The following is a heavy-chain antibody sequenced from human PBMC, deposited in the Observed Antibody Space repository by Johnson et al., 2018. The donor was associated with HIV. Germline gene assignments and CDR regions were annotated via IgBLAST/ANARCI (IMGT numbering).Heavy chain of an antibody. CDR1: GFTFTTYG. CDR2: IRYDGNTK. J-gene: IGHJ3*02. CDR3: AREGSGSWLDAFDI. V-gene: IGHV3-30*02. Sequence: QVQLVESGGGVVQPGGSLRLSCAASGFTFTTYGIHWVRQAPGKGLEWISFIRYDGNTKYSADSVKGRFTISRDNSKNTLYLQMNSLRAEDTAVYYCAREGSGSWLDAFDIWGQGTMVTVSS. D-gene: IGHD1-26*01.